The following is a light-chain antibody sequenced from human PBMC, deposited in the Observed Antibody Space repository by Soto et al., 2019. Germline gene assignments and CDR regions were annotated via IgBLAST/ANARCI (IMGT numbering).Light chain of an antibody. V-gene: IGLV2-8*01. CDR1: STDVGGYNY. CDR3: SSYGGRYNYV. J-gene: IGLJ1*01. Sequence: QSALTQPPSAAGSPGQSVTISCTGTSTDVGGYNYVSWYQQYPGKAPKLMIYEVSKRPSGVPDRFSGSKSGNTASLTVSGLQAEDEAEYYCSSYGGRYNYVFGTGTKLTVL. CDR2: EVS.